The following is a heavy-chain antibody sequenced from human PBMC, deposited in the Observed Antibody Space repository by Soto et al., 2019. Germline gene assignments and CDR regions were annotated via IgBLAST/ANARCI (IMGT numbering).Heavy chain of an antibody. D-gene: IGHD6-19*01. CDR2: ISWNSGSI. V-gene: IGHV3-9*01. CDR1: GFTFDDYA. J-gene: IGHJ4*02. CDR3: AKDAGTVAGTEYYFDY. Sequence: EVQLVESGGGLVQPGRSLRLSCAASGFTFDDYAMHWVRQAPGKGLEWVSGISWNSGSIVYADSVKCRFTISRDNAKNSLYLQMNSLRAEDKALYYCAKDAGTVAGTEYYFDYWGQGTLVTVSS.